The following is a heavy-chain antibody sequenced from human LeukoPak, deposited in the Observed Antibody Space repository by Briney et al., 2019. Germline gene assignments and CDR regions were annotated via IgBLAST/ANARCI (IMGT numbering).Heavy chain of an antibody. CDR1: GDSISSRSYY. CDR3: ARHFPHMDYTGWKQGWFDP. Sequence: PSETLSLTCTVSGDSISSRSYYWGWIRQPPGRVLEWIGTIYYSWSTYYNPSLKSRVTISVDTSKNQFSLRLSSVTAADTAVYYCARHFPHMDYTGWKQGWFDPWGQGTLVTVSS. V-gene: IGHV4-39*01. CDR2: IYYSWST. D-gene: IGHD6-19*01. J-gene: IGHJ5*02.